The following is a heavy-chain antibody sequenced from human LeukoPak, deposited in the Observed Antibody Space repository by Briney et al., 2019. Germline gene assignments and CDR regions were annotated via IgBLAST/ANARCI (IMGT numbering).Heavy chain of an antibody. D-gene: IGHD1-14*01. V-gene: IGHV4-59*01. Sequence: KPSETLSLTCTVSGGSISSYYWSWIRQPPGKGLEWLGYIYYSGNTNYNPSLKSRVTISVDTSKNQFSLKLNSVTAADTAIYYCERGGTHRTFDYWGQGTLVTVSS. CDR3: ERGGTHRTFDY. CDR1: GGSISSYY. CDR2: IYYSGNT. J-gene: IGHJ4*02.